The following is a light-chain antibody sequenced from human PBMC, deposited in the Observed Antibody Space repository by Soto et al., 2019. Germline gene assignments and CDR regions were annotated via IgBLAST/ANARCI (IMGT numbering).Light chain of an antibody. Sequence: QSVLTQPPSASGTRGQRVTISCSGSSSNIGSNTVSWYQQLPGTAPKLLIYSNNQRPSGVPDRFSGSKSGTSASLAISGLQSEDEADYYCAAWDDSLNGYVFGAGTNLTVL. CDR3: AAWDDSLNGYV. CDR2: SNN. V-gene: IGLV1-44*01. J-gene: IGLJ1*01. CDR1: SSNIGSNT.